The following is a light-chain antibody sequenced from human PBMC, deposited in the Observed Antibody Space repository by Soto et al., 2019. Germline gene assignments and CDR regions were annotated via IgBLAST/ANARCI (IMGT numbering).Light chain of an antibody. CDR1: QSLVYSDGNTY. CDR3: RQGTHWPPIT. V-gene: IGKV2-30*01. CDR2: KVS. Sequence: DVVMTQSPLSLPVTLGQPASISCRSSQSLVYSDGNTYLNWFQQRPGQSPRRLIYKVSNRDSGVPDRVSGSGSGTDFTLKISRVEAEDVGVYYCRQGTHWPPITFGQGTRLEMK. J-gene: IGKJ5*01.